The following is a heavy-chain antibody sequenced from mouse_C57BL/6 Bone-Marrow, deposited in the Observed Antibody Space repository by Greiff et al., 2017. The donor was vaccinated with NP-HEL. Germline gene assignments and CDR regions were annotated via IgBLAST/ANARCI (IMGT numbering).Heavy chain of an antibody. V-gene: IGHV1-78*01. D-gene: IGHD2-4*01. J-gene: IGHJ4*01. CDR1: GYTFTDHT. CDR2: IYPRDGST. Sequence: QVQLQQSDAELVKPGASVTISCKVSGYTFTDHTIHWMKQRPEQGLEWIGYIYPRDGSTKYNEKFKGKATLTADKSSSTAYMQLNSLTSEDSAVYFCANYDDGYYYAMDYWGQGTSVTVSS. CDR3: ANYDDGYYYAMDY.